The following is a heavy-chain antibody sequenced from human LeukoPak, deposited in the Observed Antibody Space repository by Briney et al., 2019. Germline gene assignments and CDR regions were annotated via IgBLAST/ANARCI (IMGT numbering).Heavy chain of an antibody. J-gene: IGHJ1*01. CDR2: INPDGRDT. D-gene: IGHD2-21*02. Sequence: GGSLRLSCAASGFAFSRSWMTWIRQAPGKGLEWVAHINPDGRDTYYVDSVKGRFTISRDNAQNSMYLQMNSLRVEDTAVYYCTSWGDTTAEYFQRWGQGTLVTVSS. CDR3: TSWGDTTAEYFQR. CDR1: GFAFSRSW. V-gene: IGHV3-7*01.